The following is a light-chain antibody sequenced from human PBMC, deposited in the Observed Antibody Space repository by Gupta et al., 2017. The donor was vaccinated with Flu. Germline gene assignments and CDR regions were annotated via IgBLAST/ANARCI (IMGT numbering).Light chain of an antibody. Sequence: SYVLTQPPSVPVAPGQTARISCGGTTIGMKSVPWYRPKLGRATGWGGYDDRDRPSGIPECVSGANSAKTEKLNIRRVAAGDEADYYCPVWDNGQVVFGGGTRLTVL. CDR2: DDR. J-gene: IGLJ2*01. CDR3: PVWDNGQVV. CDR1: TIGMKS. V-gene: IGLV3-21*02.